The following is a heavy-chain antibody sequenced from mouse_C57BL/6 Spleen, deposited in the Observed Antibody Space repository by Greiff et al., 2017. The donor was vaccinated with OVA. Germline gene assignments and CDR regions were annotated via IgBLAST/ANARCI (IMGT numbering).Heavy chain of an antibody. CDR3: VRGSRTRWYFDV. D-gene: IGHD1-1*01. Sequence: DVKLVESGGGLVKPGGSLKLSCAASGFTFSDYGMHWVRQAPEKGLEWVAYISSGSSTIYYADTVKGRFTISRDNAKNTLFLQMTSLRAEDTAMYYCVRGSRTRWYFDVWGTGTTVTVSS. CDR2: ISSGSSTI. J-gene: IGHJ1*03. CDR1: GFTFSDYG. V-gene: IGHV5-17*01.